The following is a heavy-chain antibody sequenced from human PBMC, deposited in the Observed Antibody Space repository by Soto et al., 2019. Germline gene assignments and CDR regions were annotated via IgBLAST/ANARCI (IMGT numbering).Heavy chain of an antibody. J-gene: IGHJ4*02. V-gene: IGHV4-34*01. CDR2: VNHGGTS. D-gene: IGHD5-18*01. CDR1: GGSFSGYY. Sequence: SETLSLTCAVHGGSFSGYYWDWIRQPPGKGLEWIGEVNHGGTSNYNPSLKSRATISVDTSKNQFSLKLTSVTAADTAVYYCARDNGYSYGYTLDHWGQGTLVTVSS. CDR3: ARDNGYSYGYTLDH.